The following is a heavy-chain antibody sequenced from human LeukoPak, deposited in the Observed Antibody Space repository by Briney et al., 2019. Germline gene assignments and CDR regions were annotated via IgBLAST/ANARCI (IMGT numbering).Heavy chain of an antibody. CDR3: AKSSYCGGDCNFDY. CDR1: GFTFSSYA. V-gene: IGHV3-23*01. Sequence: PXGSLRLSCAASGFTFSSYAMSWVRQAPGKGLEWVSAISGSGGSTYYADSVKGRFTISRDNSKNTLYLQMNSLRAEDTAVYYCAKSSYCGGDCNFDYWGQGTLVTVSS. D-gene: IGHD2-21*02. J-gene: IGHJ4*02. CDR2: ISGSGGST.